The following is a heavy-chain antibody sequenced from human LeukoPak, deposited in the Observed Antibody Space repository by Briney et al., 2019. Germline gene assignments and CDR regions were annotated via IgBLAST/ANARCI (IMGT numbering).Heavy chain of an antibody. Sequence: SETLSLTCTVSGGSISSYYWSWIRQPPGKGLEWIGYIYYSGSTNYNPSLKSRVTISVDTSKNQFSLKLSSVTAADTAVYYCARSIPDYYDSRGYYSASFDYWGQGTLVTVSS. CDR3: ARSIPDYYDSRGYYSASFDY. D-gene: IGHD3-22*01. CDR2: IYYSGST. J-gene: IGHJ4*02. V-gene: IGHV4-59*08. CDR1: GGSISSYY.